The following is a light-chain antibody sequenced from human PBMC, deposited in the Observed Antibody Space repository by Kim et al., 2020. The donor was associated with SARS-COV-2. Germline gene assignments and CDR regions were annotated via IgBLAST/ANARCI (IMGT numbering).Light chain of an antibody. CDR2: GRN. Sequence: VGQTVRITCQGDSLRSYYASWYQQKPGQAPVLVIYGRNNRPSGIPDRFSGSSSGNTASLTITGAQAEDEADYYCNSRDSSGNHWVFGGGTQLTVL. J-gene: IGLJ3*02. V-gene: IGLV3-19*01. CDR1: SLRSYY. CDR3: NSRDSSGNHWV.